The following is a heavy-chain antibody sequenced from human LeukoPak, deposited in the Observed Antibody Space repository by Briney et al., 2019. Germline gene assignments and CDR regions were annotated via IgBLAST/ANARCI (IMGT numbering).Heavy chain of an antibody. V-gene: IGHV1-2*04. J-gene: IGHJ3*02. CDR3: AREGGREVRDVLRYFDWLLGEDAFDI. Sequence: ASVKVSCKASGYTFTGYYMHWVRQAPGQGLEWMGWINPNSGGTNYAQKFQGWVTMTRDTSISTAYMELSRLRSDDTAVYYCAREGGREVRDVLRYFDWLLGEDAFDIWGQGTMVTVSS. CDR1: GYTFTGYY. CDR2: INPNSGGT. D-gene: IGHD3-9*01.